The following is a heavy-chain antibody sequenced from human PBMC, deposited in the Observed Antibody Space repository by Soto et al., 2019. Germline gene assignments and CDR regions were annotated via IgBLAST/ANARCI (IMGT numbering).Heavy chain of an antibody. CDR3: GKGVRSSVPYSASDI. CDR1: GFTFSSYA. Sequence: EVQLLESGGGLVQPGGSLRLSCAASGFTFSSYAMSWVRQAPGKGPEWVSAISGTGGSTYYADSVQGRFTISRDSSKNTLYLQMNSLRAEDTAVYYCGKGVRSSVPYSASDIWGQGTMVTVSS. J-gene: IGHJ3*02. V-gene: IGHV3-23*01. CDR2: ISGTGGST. D-gene: IGHD6-19*01.